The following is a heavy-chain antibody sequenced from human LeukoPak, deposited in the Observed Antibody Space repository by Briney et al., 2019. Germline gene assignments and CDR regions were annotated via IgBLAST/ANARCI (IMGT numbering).Heavy chain of an antibody. CDR1: GYTFTSYY. CDR3: ARGEPNRGGAHNDFWSGYYWYYFDY. D-gene: IGHD3-3*01. Sequence: ASVKVSCKASGYTFTSYYMHWVRQAPGQGLEWMGIINPSGGSTSYAQKFQGRVTMTRDTSTSTVYMELSSLRSEDTAVYYCARGEPNRGGAHNDFWSGYYWYYFDYWGQGTLVTVSS. CDR2: INPSGGST. J-gene: IGHJ4*02. V-gene: IGHV1-46*01.